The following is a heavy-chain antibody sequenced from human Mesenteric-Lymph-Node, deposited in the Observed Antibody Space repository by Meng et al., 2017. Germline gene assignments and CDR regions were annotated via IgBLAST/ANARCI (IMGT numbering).Heavy chain of an antibody. CDR1: GFTFSSYW. CDR2: IKQDGSEK. J-gene: IGHJ4*02. Sequence: GESLKISCAASGFTFSSYWMSWVRQAPGKGLEWVANIKQDGSEKYYVDSVKGRFTISRDNAKNSLYLQMNSLRAEDTAVYYCAKVVGASDYWGQGTRVTVSS. CDR3: AKVVGASDY. D-gene: IGHD1-26*01. V-gene: IGHV3-7*01.